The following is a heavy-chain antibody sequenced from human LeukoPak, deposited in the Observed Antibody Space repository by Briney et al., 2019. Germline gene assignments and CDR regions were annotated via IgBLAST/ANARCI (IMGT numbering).Heavy chain of an antibody. D-gene: IGHD1-14*01. CDR3: TRDRSRAEDD. CDR2: INQGGSDK. CDR1: GFTFSSYA. J-gene: IGHJ4*02. Sequence: GGSLRLSCVASGFTFSSYAMSWVRQAPGKGLEWVANINQGGSDKYYVDSVKGRFTISRDNANNLLYLQMNSLRGEDTAVYYCTRDRSRAEDDWGQGTLVTVSS. V-gene: IGHV3-7*01.